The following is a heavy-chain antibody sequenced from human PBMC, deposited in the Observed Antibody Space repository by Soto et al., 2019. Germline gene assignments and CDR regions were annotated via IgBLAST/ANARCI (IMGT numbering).Heavy chain of an antibody. CDR1: GFTFSSYS. D-gene: IGHD6-19*01. J-gene: IGHJ4*02. V-gene: IGHV3-21*01. Sequence: VQLVESGGGVVQPGRSLRLSCAASGFTFSSYSMNWVRQAPGKGLEWVSSISSSSSYIYYADSVKGRFTISRDNAKNSLYLQMNSLRAEDTAVYYCARGLDSSGWYYFDYWGQGTLVTVSS. CDR2: ISSSSSYI. CDR3: ARGLDSSGWYYFDY.